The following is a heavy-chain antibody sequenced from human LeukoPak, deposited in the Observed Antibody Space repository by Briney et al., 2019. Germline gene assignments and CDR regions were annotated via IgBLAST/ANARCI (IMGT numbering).Heavy chain of an antibody. D-gene: IGHD3-3*01. CDR1: GFTFSSYA. J-gene: IGHJ4*02. V-gene: IGHV3-30-3*01. CDR3: ARVLTIFGVVNGLDY. Sequence: PGGSLRLSCAASGFTFSSYAMHWVRQAPGKGLERAAVISYDGSNKYYADSVKGRFTISRDNSKNTLYLQMNSLRAEDTAVYYCARVLTIFGVVNGLDYWGQGTLVTVSS. CDR2: ISYDGSNK.